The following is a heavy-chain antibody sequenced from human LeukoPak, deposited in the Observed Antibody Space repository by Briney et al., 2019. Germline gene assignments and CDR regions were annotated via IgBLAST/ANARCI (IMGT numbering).Heavy chain of an antibody. CDR2: IYYSGST. V-gene: IGHV4-59*01. CDR1: GGSISSYY. D-gene: IGHD2-2*01. J-gene: IGHJ5*02. Sequence: SETLSLTCTVSGGSISSYYWSWIRQPPGKGLEWIGYIYYSGSTNYNPSLKSRVTISVDTSKNQFSLKLSSVTAADTAVYYCARDVSSTSSWWFDPWGQGTLVIVSS. CDR3: ARDVSSTSSWWFDP.